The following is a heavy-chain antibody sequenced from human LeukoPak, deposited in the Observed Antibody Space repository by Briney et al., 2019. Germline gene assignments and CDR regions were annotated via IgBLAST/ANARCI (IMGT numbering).Heavy chain of an antibody. CDR3: ARVGFTDDY. V-gene: IGHV4-59*01. CDR1: GGSISNYF. J-gene: IGHJ4*02. Sequence: SETLSLTCSVSGGSISNYFWSWIRQPPGKGLECIGFIYYSETTNYNPSFKSRVTISVDTSKNQFSLKLNSVTAADTAVYYCARVGFTDDYWGQGTLVTVSS. CDR2: IYYSETT. D-gene: IGHD3-10*01.